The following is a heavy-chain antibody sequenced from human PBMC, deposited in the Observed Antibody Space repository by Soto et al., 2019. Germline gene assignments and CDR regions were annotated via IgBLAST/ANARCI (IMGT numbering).Heavy chain of an antibody. CDR2: INHSGST. J-gene: IGHJ4*02. CDR3: AREKIPAVLDY. V-gene: IGHV4-34*01. CDR1: GGSFIGYY. D-gene: IGHD2-21*01. Sequence: SETLSLTCAVYGGSFIGYYWTWIRQPPGTGLEWIGEINHSGSTNYNPSLKSRVTISVDTSKNQFSLKLTPVTAADTFVYYCAREKIPAVLDYWGKGTLVTVS.